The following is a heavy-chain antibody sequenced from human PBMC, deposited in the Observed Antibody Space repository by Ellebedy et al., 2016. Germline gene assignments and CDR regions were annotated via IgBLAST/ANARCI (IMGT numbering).Heavy chain of an antibody. Sequence: GGSLRLSCAASGITFRNAWMSWVRQAPGMGLEWIGHITTKIAGGTADYAAPVKGRFTISRDDSKQLLFLQIDSLKTEDTAVYYCSTLHCRKGVCYDPDFWGQGTLVTVSS. J-gene: IGHJ4*02. CDR2: ITTKIAGGTA. CDR3: STLHCRKGVCYDPDF. D-gene: IGHD2-8*01. V-gene: IGHV3-15*01. CDR1: GITFRNAW.